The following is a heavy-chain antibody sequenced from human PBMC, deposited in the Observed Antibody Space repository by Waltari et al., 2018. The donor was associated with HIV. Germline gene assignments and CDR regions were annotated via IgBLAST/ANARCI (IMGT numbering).Heavy chain of an antibody. CDR2: ISYDGSTK. J-gene: IGHJ4*02. CDR3: AKAKVVSSYYYSLEY. V-gene: IGHV3-30*18. Sequence: QVHLVESGGGVVQPGRSLRLSCAASAFTFSSFGLYWVRQAPGKGLEWVAIISYDGSTKYYADSVKGRFIISRDNSKNTLYLQLNTLRPEDTAMYFCAKAKVVSSYYYSLEYWGQGTLVTVSS. D-gene: IGHD3-22*01. CDR1: AFTFSSFG.